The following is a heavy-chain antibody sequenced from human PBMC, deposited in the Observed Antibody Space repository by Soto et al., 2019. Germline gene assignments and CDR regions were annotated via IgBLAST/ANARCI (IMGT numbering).Heavy chain of an antibody. CDR3: ARVKRTTVTTRTEYYYYYGMDV. J-gene: IGHJ6*02. CDR1: GFTFSSYW. Sequence: GGSLRLSCAASGFTFSSYWMSWVRQAPGKGLEWVAVISYDGSNKYYADTVKGRYTISRDNSKNTLYLQMNSLRAEDTTVYYCARVKRTTVTTRTEYYYYYGMDVWGQGTTVTVSS. CDR2: ISYDGSNK. D-gene: IGHD4-4*01. V-gene: IGHV3-30-3*01.